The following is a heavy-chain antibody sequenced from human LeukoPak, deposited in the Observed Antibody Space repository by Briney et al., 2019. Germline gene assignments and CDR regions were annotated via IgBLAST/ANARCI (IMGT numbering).Heavy chain of an antibody. CDR1: GFTFSSYA. J-gene: IGHJ3*02. Sequence: GGSLRLSCAASGFTFSSYAMSWVRQAPGKGLEWVSAISGSGGSTYYADSVKGRFTISRDNSKNTLYLQMNSLRAEDTAVYYCAKEERYGSGSYFQGDAFDIWGQGTMVTVSS. V-gene: IGHV3-23*01. CDR2: ISGSGGST. D-gene: IGHD3-10*01. CDR3: AKEERYGSGSYFQGDAFDI.